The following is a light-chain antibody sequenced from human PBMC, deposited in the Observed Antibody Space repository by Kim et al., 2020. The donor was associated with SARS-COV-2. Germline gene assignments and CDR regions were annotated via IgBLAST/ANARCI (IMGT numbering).Light chain of an antibody. CDR2: DVS. CDR1: SSDVGCYNY. CDR3: SSYTSSSIVV. Sequence: QSALTQPASVSGSPGQSITISCTGTSSDVGCYNYVSWYQQHPGKAPKLMIYDVSNRPSGVSNRFSGSKSGKTASLTISGLQPEDEADYYCSSYTSSSIVVFGGGTQLTVL. V-gene: IGLV2-14*03. J-gene: IGLJ2*01.